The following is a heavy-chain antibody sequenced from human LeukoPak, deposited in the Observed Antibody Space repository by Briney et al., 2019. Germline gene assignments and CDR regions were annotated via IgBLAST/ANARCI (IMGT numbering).Heavy chain of an antibody. CDR2: INPNSGGT. CDR3: ARDRGRGYDSSGRRLDY. CDR1: GYTFTGYY. J-gene: IGHJ4*02. Sequence: GASVRVSCKASGYTFTGYYMHWVRQAPGQGLEWMGWINPNSGGTNYAQKLQGRVTMTTDTSTSTAYMELRSLRSDDTAVYYRARDRGRGYDSSGRRLDYWGQGTLVTVSS. V-gene: IGHV1-2*02. D-gene: IGHD3-22*01.